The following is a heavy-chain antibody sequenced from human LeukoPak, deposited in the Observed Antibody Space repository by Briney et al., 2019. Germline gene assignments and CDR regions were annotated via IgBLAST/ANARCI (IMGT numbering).Heavy chain of an antibody. CDR3: ATDFYDST. Sequence: PGGSLRLSCATSGFTFSNAWMNWVRQAPGKGLEWVGRISSNSDGGTIDYAAPVKGRFTLSRDDSKTTLYLQMNSLQTEDTAVYYSATDFYDSTWGQGTLVTVSS. CDR2: ISSNSDGGTI. D-gene: IGHD3-22*01. V-gene: IGHV3-15*07. CDR1: GFTFSNAW. J-gene: IGHJ5*02.